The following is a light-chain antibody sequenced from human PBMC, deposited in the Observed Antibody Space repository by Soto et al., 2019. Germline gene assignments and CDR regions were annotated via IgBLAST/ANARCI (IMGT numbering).Light chain of an antibody. CDR1: QNILSN. Sequence: EIVLTQSPGTLSLSPGERATLSCRASQNILSNLAWYQQKPGQAPRLLIYGASTRATGIPDRFSGSGSGADFTLTISRLEPEDFAVYYRQQYGSSHSITFGQGTRLEI. CDR2: GAS. V-gene: IGKV3-20*01. J-gene: IGKJ5*01. CDR3: QQYGSSHSIT.